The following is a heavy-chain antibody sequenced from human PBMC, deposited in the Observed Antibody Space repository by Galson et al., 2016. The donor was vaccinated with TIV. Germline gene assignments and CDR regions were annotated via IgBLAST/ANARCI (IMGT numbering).Heavy chain of an antibody. V-gene: IGHV2-70*11. CDR3: ARVPGGFSGLGSFDN. J-gene: IGHJ4*02. CDR2: IDWDGDK. D-gene: IGHD3-9*01. Sequence: PALVKPTQTVTLTCTFSGFSLTTSGVSVVWIRQPPGKALEWLARIDWDGDKHFSASLKTRLSTAKDTSKSQVVLRFTDVDPVDTGTYYCARVPGGFSGLGSFDNWGQGPPVTVSS. CDR1: GFSLTTSGVS.